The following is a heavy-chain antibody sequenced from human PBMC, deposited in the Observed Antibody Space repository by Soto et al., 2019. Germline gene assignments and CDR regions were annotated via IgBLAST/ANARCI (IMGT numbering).Heavy chain of an antibody. V-gene: IGHV3-23*01. J-gene: IGHJ3*01. D-gene: IGHD2-21*01. CDR2: ISGSGGST. Sequence: GGTQRLSCAVSGFTFSSYAMSWARPAPGDGREWVSAISGSGGSTYEADSCKCRCTIASDNTKNTLYLQRNTLRAEDTAVYYCAKNGDFDYAACGGWDQGTRVTV. CDR1: GFTFSSYA. CDR3: AKNGDFDYAACGG.